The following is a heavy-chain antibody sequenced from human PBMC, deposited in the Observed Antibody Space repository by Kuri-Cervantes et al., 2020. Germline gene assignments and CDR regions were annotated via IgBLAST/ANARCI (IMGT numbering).Heavy chain of an antibody. Sequence: SGSLRLSCTVSGGSISSYYWSWIRQPPGKGLEWIGYIYYSGSTNYNPSLKSRVTISVDTSKNQFSLKLSSVTAADTAVYYCARAPRRQDAFDIWGQGTMVTVSS. CDR2: IYYSGST. D-gene: IGHD1-14*01. J-gene: IGHJ3*02. CDR1: GGSISSYY. CDR3: ARAPRRQDAFDI. V-gene: IGHV4-59*01.